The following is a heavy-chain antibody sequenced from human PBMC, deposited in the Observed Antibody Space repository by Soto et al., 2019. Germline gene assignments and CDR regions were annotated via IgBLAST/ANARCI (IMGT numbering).Heavy chain of an antibody. D-gene: IGHD3-3*01. CDR2: IIPIFGTA. CDR3: ARSYYDFWSGYYSYYYYYGMDV. V-gene: IGHV1-69*13. CDR1: GGTFSSYA. J-gene: IGHJ6*02. Sequence: GASVKVSCKASGGTFSSYAISWVRQAPGQGLEWMGGIIPIFGTANYAQKFQGRVTITADESTSTAYMELSSLRSEDTAVYYCARSYYDFWSGYYSYYYYYGMDVRGQGTTVTGSS.